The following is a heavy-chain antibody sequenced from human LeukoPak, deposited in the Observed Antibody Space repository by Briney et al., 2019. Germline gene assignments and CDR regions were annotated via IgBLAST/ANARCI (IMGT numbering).Heavy chain of an antibody. Sequence: GGSLRLSCAASGFTFDDYGMSWVRQAPGKGLEWVSGINWNGGSTGYADSVKGRFTISRDNAKNSLYLQMNSLRAEDTALYYCARDRDDYVWGSYTGGDYFDYWGQGTLVTVSS. CDR3: ARDRDDYVWGSYTGGDYFDY. V-gene: IGHV3-20*04. J-gene: IGHJ4*02. D-gene: IGHD3-16*01. CDR1: GFTFDDYG. CDR2: INWNGGST.